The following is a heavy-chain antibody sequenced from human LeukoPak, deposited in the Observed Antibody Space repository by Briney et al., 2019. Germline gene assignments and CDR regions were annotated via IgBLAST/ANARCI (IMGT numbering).Heavy chain of an antibody. CDR3: ARDLPVEYSSSQYFDY. Sequence: GSLRLSCAASGFTFSSYSMNWVCQAPGKGLEWVSSISSSSSYIYYADSVKSRFTISRDNAKNSLYLQMNSLRAEDTAVYYCARDLPVEYSSSQYFDYWGQGTLVTVSS. CDR1: GFTFSSYS. V-gene: IGHV3-21*01. D-gene: IGHD6-6*01. J-gene: IGHJ4*02. CDR2: ISSSSSYI.